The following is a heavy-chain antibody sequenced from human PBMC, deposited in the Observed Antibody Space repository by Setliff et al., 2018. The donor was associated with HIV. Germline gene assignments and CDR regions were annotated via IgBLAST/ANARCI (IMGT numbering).Heavy chain of an antibody. V-gene: IGHV4-59*03. CDR2: VYHSGTT. CDR1: GDSISRYY. J-gene: IGHJ4*02. Sequence: KTAETLSLTCSVSGDSISRYYWSWIRQSPARGLEWIGYVYHSGTTNFNPSLKSRVTMSLDTSRIQLSLNLRSVTAADTGVYYCARVALLNDHTLTAPEYVDIWGQGTQVTVSS. CDR3: ARVALLNDHTLTAPEYVDI. D-gene: IGHD2-15*01.